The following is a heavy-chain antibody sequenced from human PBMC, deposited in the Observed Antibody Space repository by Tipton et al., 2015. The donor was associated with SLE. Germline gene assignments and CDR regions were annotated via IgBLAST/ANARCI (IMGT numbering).Heavy chain of an antibody. CDR3: ARQECWPGNRNFPNNWFDP. CDR2: ASYSGRP. CDR1: GGSISDYY. D-gene: IGHD1-7*01. Sequence: TLSLTCTVSGGSISDYYWSWIRQPPGKGLEWIGDASYSGRPNFNPSLKSRVTISVDSSKRQFSLDLSSVTAADTAVYFCARQECWPGNRNFPNNWFDPWGQGTLVTVSS. V-gene: IGHV4-59*08. J-gene: IGHJ5*02.